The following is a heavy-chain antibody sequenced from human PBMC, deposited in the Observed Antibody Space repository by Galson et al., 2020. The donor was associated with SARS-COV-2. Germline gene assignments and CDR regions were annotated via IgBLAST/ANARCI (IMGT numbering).Heavy chain of an antibody. CDR2: ISYDGSNK. CDR1: GFTFSSYA. Sequence: GGSLRLSCAASGFTFSSYAMHWVRQAPGKGLEWVAVISYDGSNKYYADSVKGRFTISRDNSKNTLYLQMNSLRTEDTALYYCAKDMVRGVIRTWYFDYWGQGTLVTVSS. D-gene: IGHD3-10*01. CDR3: AKDMVRGVIRTWYFDY. V-gene: IGHV3-30*04. J-gene: IGHJ4*02.